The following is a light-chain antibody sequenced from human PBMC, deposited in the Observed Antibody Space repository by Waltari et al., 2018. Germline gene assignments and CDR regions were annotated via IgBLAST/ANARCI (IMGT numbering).Light chain of an antibody. CDR3: SSYSTTSAVV. J-gene: IGLJ2*01. V-gene: IGLV2-14*03. Sequence: QSALTQPASVSGSPGQSISVSCKGTGSDVGGYKYVSWYQHHPGKAPKLLIYDVAKRPSGVSDRFSGSKTGNTASLTISGLRAEDEAFYYCSSYSTTSAVVFGGGTKMTVL. CDR1: GSDVGGYKY. CDR2: DVA.